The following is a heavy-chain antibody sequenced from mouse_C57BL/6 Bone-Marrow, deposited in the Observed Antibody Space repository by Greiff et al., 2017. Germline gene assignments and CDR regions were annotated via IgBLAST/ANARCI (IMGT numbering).Heavy chain of an antibody. CDR2: INYDGSST. CDR3: ASYGNYEYYAMDY. V-gene: IGHV5-16*01. D-gene: IGHD2-1*01. CDR1: GFTFSDYY. J-gene: IGHJ4*01. Sequence: EVKLMESEGGLVQPGSSMKLSCTASGFTFSDYYMAWVRQVPEKGLEWVANINYDGSSTYYLDSLKSRFIISRDNAKNILYLQMSSLKSEDTATYYCASYGNYEYYAMDYWGQGTSVTVSS.